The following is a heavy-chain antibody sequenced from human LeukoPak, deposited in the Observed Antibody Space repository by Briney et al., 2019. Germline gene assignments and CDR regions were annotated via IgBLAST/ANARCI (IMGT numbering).Heavy chain of an antibody. J-gene: IGHJ6*02. CDR1: GYSFPNYW. D-gene: IGHD4-11*01. Sequence: GESLKISCKGSGYSFPNYWIGWVRQMSGKGLEWMGIIYPGDSDTRYSPSFQGQVTISVDKSINTAYLQWSSLKASDTAMYYCARSTATTVTTVNYYYYGMDVWGQGTTVTVSS. CDR3: ARSTATTVTTVNYYYYGMDV. V-gene: IGHV5-51*01. CDR2: IYPGDSDT.